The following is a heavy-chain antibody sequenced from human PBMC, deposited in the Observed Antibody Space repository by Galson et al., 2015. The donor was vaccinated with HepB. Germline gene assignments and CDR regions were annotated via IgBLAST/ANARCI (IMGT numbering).Heavy chain of an antibody. CDR1: GYTFANYL. J-gene: IGHJ4*02. CDR2: INPSGAST. V-gene: IGHV1-46*01. CDR3: ARTDGYNSFDY. D-gene: IGHD5-24*01. Sequence: SVKVSCKASGYTFANYLMHWVRQAPGQGLEWMGTINPSGASTSYTQNFQGRVTMTRDTSMSTVYMELSSLRSEDTAVYYCARTDGYNSFDYWGQGTLVTVSS.